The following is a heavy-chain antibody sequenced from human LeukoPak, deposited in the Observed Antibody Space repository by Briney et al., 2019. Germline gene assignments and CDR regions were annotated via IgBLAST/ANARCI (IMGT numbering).Heavy chain of an antibody. CDR1: GFTFSSYA. J-gene: IGHJ4*02. V-gene: IGHV3-30-3*01. CDR2: ISYDGSNK. D-gene: IGHD3-3*01. Sequence: PGGSLRLSCAASGFTFSSYAMHWVRQAPGKGLEWVAVISYDGSNKYYADSVKGRFTISRDNSKNTLYLQMNSLRAEDTAVYYCARPGPFGVVNHLDYWGQGTLVTVSS. CDR3: ARPGPFGVVNHLDY.